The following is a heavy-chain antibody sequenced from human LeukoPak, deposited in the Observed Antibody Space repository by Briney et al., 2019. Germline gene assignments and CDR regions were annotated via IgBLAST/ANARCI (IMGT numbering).Heavy chain of an antibody. V-gene: IGHV4-34*01. CDR3: ARGGRSGYQIDY. J-gene: IGHJ4*02. Sequence: QPPXXXLEWIGEMNHRGSTNYNPSLKSRVTISVDTSKNQFSLKLSSVTAADTAVYYCARGGRSGYQIDYWGQGTLVTVSS. CDR2: MNHRGST. D-gene: IGHD3-22*01.